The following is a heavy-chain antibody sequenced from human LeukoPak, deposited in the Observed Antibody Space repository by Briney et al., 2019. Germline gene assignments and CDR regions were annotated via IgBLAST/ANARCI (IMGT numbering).Heavy chain of an antibody. V-gene: IGHV4-59*01. CDR3: ARLYYDYVWGSYPDQNDY. CDR1: DDSITMYY. Sequence: SETLSLTCTVSDDSITMYYWTWIRQPPGKGLEWIGYVDHTGSTKFNPSLNGRVSISRDTSNNFFSLRLRSVTAADTAVYYCARLYYDYVWGSYPDQNDYWGQGTLVTVSS. D-gene: IGHD3-16*01. CDR2: VDHTGST. J-gene: IGHJ4*02.